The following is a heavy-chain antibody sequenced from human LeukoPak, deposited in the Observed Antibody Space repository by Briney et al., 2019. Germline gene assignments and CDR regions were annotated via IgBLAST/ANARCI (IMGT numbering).Heavy chain of an antibody. J-gene: IGHJ4*02. Sequence: GGSLRLSCAASGFTFSSSTMRWVRQAPGEGLEWVSTITSAGTYYADPVKGRFIISRDVSKNTVYLQINSLRPEDTAVYYCAKGGGSYSFDSWGQGTLVTVSS. CDR1: GFTFSSST. D-gene: IGHD1-26*01. V-gene: IGHV3-23*01. CDR2: ITSAGT. CDR3: AKGGGSYSFDS.